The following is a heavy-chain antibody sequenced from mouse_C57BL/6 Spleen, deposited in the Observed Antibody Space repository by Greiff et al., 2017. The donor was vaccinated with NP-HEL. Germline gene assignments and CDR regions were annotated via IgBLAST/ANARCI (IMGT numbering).Heavy chain of an antibody. D-gene: IGHD1-1*01. CDR1: GYTFTSYW. Sequence: QVQLQQPGAELVKPGASVKMSCKASGYTFTSYWITWVKQRPGQGLEWIGDIYPGSGSTTYNEKFKSKATLTVDTSSSTAYMQLSSLTSEDSAVCYCARGYYGSRRAMDYWGQGTSVTVSS. V-gene: IGHV1-55*01. CDR2: IYPGSGST. CDR3: ARGYYGSRRAMDY. J-gene: IGHJ4*01.